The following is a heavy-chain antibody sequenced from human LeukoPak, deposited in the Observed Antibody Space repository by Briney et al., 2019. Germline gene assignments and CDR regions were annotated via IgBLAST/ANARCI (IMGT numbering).Heavy chain of an antibody. CDR3: AKRSGHYYYYMDV. CDR2: IRYDGSNK. CDR1: GFTFSSYG. V-gene: IGHV3-30*02. J-gene: IGHJ6*03. Sequence: GGSLRLSCAASGFTFSSYGMHWVRQAPGKGLEWVAFIRYDGSNKHYADSVKGRFTISRDNSRNTLYLQMNSLRAEDTAVYYCAKRSGHYYYYMDVWGKGTTVTISS.